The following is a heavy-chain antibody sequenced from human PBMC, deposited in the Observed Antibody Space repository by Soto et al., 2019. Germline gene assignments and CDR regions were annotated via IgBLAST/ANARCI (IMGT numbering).Heavy chain of an antibody. CDR1: WGPTHTGAWT. Sequence: QSLFHLVLWGPTHTGAWTGKRVRAPPGKGLEWIGYLYYSGRTYYNPSLKSRVTISVDTSKNQFSLKLSSVTAADPAGYYCARSPDSSSWDYGMDVWGQGTTVTVSS. V-gene: IGHV4-30-4*01. D-gene: IGHD6-13*01. CDR2: LYYSGRT. CDR3: ARSPDSSSWDYGMDV. J-gene: IGHJ6*02.